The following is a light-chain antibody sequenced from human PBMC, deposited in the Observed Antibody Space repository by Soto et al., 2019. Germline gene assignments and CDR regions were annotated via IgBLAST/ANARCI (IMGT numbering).Light chain of an antibody. CDR1: QSVDSN. V-gene: IGKV3-15*01. Sequence: EIVMTQSACTLSASPGESATLSCRASQSVDSNVAWYQQKPGQAPRLLIVGSFARATGIPARSSGSGSGSEFTLTISGLQSEDFAVYYCQQYNDRPPITFGQGTRLEIK. J-gene: IGKJ5*01. CDR3: QQYNDRPPIT. CDR2: GSF.